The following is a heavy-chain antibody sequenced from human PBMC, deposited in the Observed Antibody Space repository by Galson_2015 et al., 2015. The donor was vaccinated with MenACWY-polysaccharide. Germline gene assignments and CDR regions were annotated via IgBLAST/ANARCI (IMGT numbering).Heavy chain of an antibody. CDR3: AREGDTYRSGRYGS. V-gene: IGHV3-30*03. J-gene: IGHJ4*02. Sequence: SLRLSCAASGVTFSNYGMHWVRQAPGKGLEWVAVISYDGGTKCYADSVKGRFTISRDKSRNTLYLQMDSLRPEDTAVYFCAREGDTYRSGRYGSWGQGTLVTVSS. D-gene: IGHD6-13*01. CDR1: GVTFSNYG. CDR2: ISYDGGTK.